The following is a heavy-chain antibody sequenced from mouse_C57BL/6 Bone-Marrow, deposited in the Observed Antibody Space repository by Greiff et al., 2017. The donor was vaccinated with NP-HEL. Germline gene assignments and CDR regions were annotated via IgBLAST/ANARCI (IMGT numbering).Heavy chain of an antibody. CDR3: ASLYPFAY. Sequence: VQLQQSGAELVRPGTSVKVSCKASGYAFTNYLIEWVKQRPGQGLEWIGVINPGSGGTNYNEKFKGKATLTADKSSSTAYMQLSSLTSEDSAVYFCASLYPFAYWGQGTLVTVSA. CDR2: INPGSGGT. V-gene: IGHV1-54*01. CDR1: GYAFTNYL. J-gene: IGHJ3*01. D-gene: IGHD2-1*01.